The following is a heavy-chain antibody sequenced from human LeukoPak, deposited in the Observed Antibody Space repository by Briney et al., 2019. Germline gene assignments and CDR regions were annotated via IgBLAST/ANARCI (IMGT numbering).Heavy chain of an antibody. D-gene: IGHD6-6*01. J-gene: IGHJ4*02. CDR1: GFTFSSYS. CDR2: ISSSSSYI. CDR3: ARDQGLEYSSSSNYFDY. V-gene: IGHV3-21*01. Sequence: RGSLRLSCAASGFTFSSYSMNWVRQAPGKGLEWVSSISSSSSYIYYADSVKGRFTISRDNAKNSLYLQMNSLRAEDTAVYYCARDQGLEYSSSSNYFDYWGQGTLVTVSS.